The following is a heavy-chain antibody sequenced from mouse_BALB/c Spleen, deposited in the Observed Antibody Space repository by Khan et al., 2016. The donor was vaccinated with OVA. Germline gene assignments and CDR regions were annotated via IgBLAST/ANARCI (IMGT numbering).Heavy chain of an antibody. CDR1: GFTFSSYG. CDR2: ISNGGSYT. Sequence: EVQGVESGGDLVKPGGSLKLSCEASGFTFSSYGMSWVRQTPDKRLEWVATISNGGSYTYYPDNVKGRLTISRDNAKNTLYLQMSSRKSEDTAMYLCARQGFTSQAAWFAYWGQGTLVTVSA. CDR3: ARQGFTSQAAWFAY. J-gene: IGHJ3*01. V-gene: IGHV5-6*01. D-gene: IGHD1-1*01.